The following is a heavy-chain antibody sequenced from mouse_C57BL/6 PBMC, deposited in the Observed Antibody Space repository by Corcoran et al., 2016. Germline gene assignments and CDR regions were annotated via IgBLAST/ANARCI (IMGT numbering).Heavy chain of an antibody. J-gene: IGHJ2*01. D-gene: IGHD1-1*01. CDR3: AYYGSPSSIDY. Sequence: EFQLQQSGPELVKTGATVKITCKASGYSFSDYNRNWVKQSNGKSLEWIGVINPNYGTTSYNQKFKGKATLTVDQSSSTAYMQLNSLTSEDSAVYYCAYYGSPSSIDYCGQGTTLTVS. CDR1: GYSFSDYN. CDR2: INPNYGTT. V-gene: IGHV1-39*01.